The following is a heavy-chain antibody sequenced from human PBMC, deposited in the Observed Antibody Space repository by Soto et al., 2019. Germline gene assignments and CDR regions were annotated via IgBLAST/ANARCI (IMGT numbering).Heavy chain of an antibody. Sequence: PGGSLRLSCAASGSTFSSYAMSWVRQAPGKGLEWVSAISGSGGSTYYADSVKGRFTISRDNSKNTLYLQMNSLRAEDTAVYYCARSLKVGATRYFDYWGQGTLVTVSS. CDR2: ISGSGGST. J-gene: IGHJ4*02. D-gene: IGHD1-26*01. CDR1: GSTFSSYA. V-gene: IGHV3-23*01. CDR3: ARSLKVGATRYFDY.